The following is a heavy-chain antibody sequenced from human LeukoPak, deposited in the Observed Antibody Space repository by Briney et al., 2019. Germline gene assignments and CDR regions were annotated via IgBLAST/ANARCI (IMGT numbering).Heavy chain of an antibody. CDR3: VRGSADTPMAPIFY. D-gene: IGHD5-18*01. CDR2: ISGHSGNT. CDR1: GYTCTSYY. J-gene: IGHJ4*02. V-gene: IGHV1-18*04. Sequence: GASVKVSCKASGYTCTSYYMHWVRQAPGQGLEWMGWISGHSGNTNYIQNLQGRVTMTTDTSTSTAYMELRSLRSDDTAVYYCVRGSADTPMAPIFYWGQGTLVTVSS.